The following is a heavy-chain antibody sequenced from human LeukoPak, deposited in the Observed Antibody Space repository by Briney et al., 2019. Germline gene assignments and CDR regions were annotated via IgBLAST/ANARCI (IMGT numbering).Heavy chain of an antibody. CDR2: IYPNSGGT. Sequence: ASVKVSCKASGYTFTDYYMHWVRQAPGQGREWMGWIYPNSGGTNYAQKFQGRVTMTRDTSISTAYMELSRLRSDDTAVYYCARELRVNNWFDPWGQGTLVTVSS. D-gene: IGHD2-21*01. CDR3: ARELRVNNWFDP. V-gene: IGHV1-2*02. J-gene: IGHJ5*02. CDR1: GYTFTDYY.